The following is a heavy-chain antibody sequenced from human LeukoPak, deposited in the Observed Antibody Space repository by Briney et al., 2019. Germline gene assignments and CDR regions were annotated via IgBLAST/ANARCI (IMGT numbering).Heavy chain of an antibody. J-gene: IGHJ4*02. D-gene: IGHD2-2*01. CDR3: ANHLACGSTSCPPFDD. Sequence: GGSLRLSCAASGFTSSSYGMHWVRQAPGKGLEWVAVISYDGSNKYYADSVKGRFTISRDNSKNTLYLQMNSLRAEDTAVYYCANHLACGSTSCPPFDDWGQGTLVTVSS. CDR1: GFTSSSYG. V-gene: IGHV3-30*18. CDR2: ISYDGSNK.